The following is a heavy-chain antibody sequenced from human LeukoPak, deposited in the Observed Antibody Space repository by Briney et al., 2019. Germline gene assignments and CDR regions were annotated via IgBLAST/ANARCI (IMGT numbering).Heavy chain of an antibody. CDR2: ISSRSSYI. Sequence: PGGSLRLSCAASGFTFSSYTMNWVRQAPGKWLEWVSSISSRSSYIYYADSVKGRFTISRDNAKNSLYLQMNSLRAEDTAVYCCARDAYCSTTSCKEYFDLWGQGTLVTVSS. D-gene: IGHD2-2*01. CDR1: GFTFSSYT. V-gene: IGHV3-21*01. J-gene: IGHJ1*01. CDR3: ARDAYCSTTSCKEYFDL.